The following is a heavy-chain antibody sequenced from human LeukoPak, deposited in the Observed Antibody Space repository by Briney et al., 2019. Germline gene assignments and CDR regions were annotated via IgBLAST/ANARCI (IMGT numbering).Heavy chain of an antibody. J-gene: IGHJ4*02. CDR1: GFTFSNAW. V-gene: IGHV3-15*01. CDR3: TRSWRLWGSDY. Sequence: PGGSLRLSCAASGFTFSNAWMSWVRQTPGKGLEWVGRIKSKTDGGTTDYAAPVKGRFTISRDDSKNTLYLQMNSLKTEDTAVYYCTRSWRLWGSDYWGQGTLVTVSS. D-gene: IGHD3-3*01. CDR2: IKSKTDGGTT.